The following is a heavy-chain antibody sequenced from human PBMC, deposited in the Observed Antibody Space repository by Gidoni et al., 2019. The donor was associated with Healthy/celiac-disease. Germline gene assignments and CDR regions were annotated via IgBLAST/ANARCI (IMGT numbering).Heavy chain of an antibody. CDR1: GCSLSNARMG. D-gene: IGHD5-18*01. CDR2: IFSNDEK. CDR3: ARLVYTAMLDY. J-gene: IGHJ4*02. Sequence: QVTLNESCPLLLHPTETITLTCTVSGCSLSNARMGVSCLRQPPGKALEWLAHIFSNDEKSYSTSLKSRLTISKDTSKSQVVLTMTNMDPVDTATYYCARLVYTAMLDYWGQGTLVTVSS. V-gene: IGHV2-26*01.